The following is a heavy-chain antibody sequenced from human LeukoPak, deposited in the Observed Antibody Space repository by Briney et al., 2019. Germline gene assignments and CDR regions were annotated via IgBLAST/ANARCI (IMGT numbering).Heavy chain of an antibody. CDR1: GGSISSSSYF. J-gene: IGHJ4*02. Sequence: PSETLSLTCSVSGGSISSSSYFWGWIRQPPGKGLEWIASVHYSGSTYYNPSLKSRLTISVDTSKNHFSLKLSSVTAADTAVYYCARGGYSYYYFDYWGQGTLVTVSS. CDR2: VHYSGST. CDR3: ARGGYSYYYFDY. D-gene: IGHD5-18*01. V-gene: IGHV4-39*07.